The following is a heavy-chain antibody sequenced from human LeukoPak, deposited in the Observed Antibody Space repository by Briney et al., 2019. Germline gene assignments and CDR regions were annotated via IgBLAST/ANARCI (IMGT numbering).Heavy chain of an antibody. Sequence: PGGSLRLSCAASGFTFSSYAMHWVRQAPGKGLEWVAFISSDGRIQYYAYSVKGRFTISRGNSKNTLFLQMNGLRDEDTAVYYCDPHDSASQFWGQGTLVTVSS. D-gene: IGHD6-6*01. CDR1: GFTFSSYA. V-gene: IGHV3-30*04. J-gene: IGHJ4*02. CDR3: DPHDSASQF. CDR2: ISSDGRIQ.